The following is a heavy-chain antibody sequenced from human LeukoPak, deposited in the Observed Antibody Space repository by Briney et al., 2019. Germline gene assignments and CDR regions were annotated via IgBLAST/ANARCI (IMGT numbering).Heavy chain of an antibody. V-gene: IGHV3-11*03. CDR1: GFTFSDFY. CDR3: TRHPAEGDY. J-gene: IGHJ4*02. D-gene: IGHD2-15*01. Sequence: GGSLRLSCAASGFTFSDFYMSWIRQAPGKGLESVSYISGSSSNTKYADSVKGRFTISRDNAKNSLYLQMNSLRPEDTAVYYCTRHPAEGDYWGQGTLVTVSS. CDR2: ISGSSSNT.